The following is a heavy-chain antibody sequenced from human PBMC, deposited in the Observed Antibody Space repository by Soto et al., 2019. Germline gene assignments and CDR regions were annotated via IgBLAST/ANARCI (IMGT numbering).Heavy chain of an antibody. CDR2: ISYDGSNK. V-gene: IGHV3-30-3*01. CDR1: GFTFSSYA. Sequence: QVQLVESGGGVVQPGRSLRLSCAASGFTFSSYAMHWVRQAPGKGLEWVAVISYDGSNKYYADSVKGRFTISRDNSKNXXYXQXSSLRAEDTAVYYCARDKPPTDREDFGAYYYYGMDVWGQGTTVTVSS. J-gene: IGHJ6*02. D-gene: IGHD2-15*01. CDR3: ARDKPPTDREDFGAYYYYGMDV.